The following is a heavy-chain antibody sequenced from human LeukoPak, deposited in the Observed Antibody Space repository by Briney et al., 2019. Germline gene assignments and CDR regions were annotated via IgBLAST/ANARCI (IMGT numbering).Heavy chain of an antibody. CDR1: GFKFGSFS. CDR2: ITSSSSAT. V-gene: IGHV3-48*04. CDR3: ARCSGGLYYYYMDV. Sequence: PGGSLRLSCAASGFKFGSFSMGWVRQAPGKGLEWLSYITSSSSATYYADSLMGRFTISRDNAKNSLYLQINSLRVDDTAVYYCARCSGGLYYYYMDVWGKGTTVTVSS. D-gene: IGHD2-15*01. J-gene: IGHJ6*03.